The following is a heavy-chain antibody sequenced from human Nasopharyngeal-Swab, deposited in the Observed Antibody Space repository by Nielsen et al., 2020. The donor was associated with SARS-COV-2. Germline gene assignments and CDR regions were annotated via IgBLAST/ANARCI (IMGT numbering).Heavy chain of an antibody. CDR3: ARAPHYDYIWGTSRQSFNFDY. Sequence: ASVKVSCKASGYTFTSYGITWVRQAPGQGLEWMGWISAYNGNTNYAQKLQGRVTMTTDTSTSTAYMELGSLRSDDTAVYYCARAPHYDYIWGTSRQSFNFDYWGQGTLVTVSS. CDR1: GYTFTSYG. J-gene: IGHJ4*02. CDR2: ISAYNGNT. D-gene: IGHD3-16*02. V-gene: IGHV1-18*01.